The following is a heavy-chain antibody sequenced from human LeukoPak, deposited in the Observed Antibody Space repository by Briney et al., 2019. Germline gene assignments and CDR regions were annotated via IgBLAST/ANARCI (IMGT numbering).Heavy chain of an antibody. D-gene: IGHD6-13*01. CDR1: GDTFTSYA. CDR2: INTNTGNP. CDR3: ARDIPDIAAAGDRGDY. V-gene: IGHV7-4-1*02. Sequence: ASVNVSCKASGDTFTSYAMNWVRQAPGQGLEWMGWINTNTGNPTYAQGFTGRFVFSLDTSVSTAYLQISSLKAEDTAVYYCARDIPDIAAAGDRGDYWGQGTLVTVSS. J-gene: IGHJ4*02.